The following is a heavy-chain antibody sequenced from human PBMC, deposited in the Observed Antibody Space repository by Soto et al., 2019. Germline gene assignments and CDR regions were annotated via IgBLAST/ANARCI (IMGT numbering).Heavy chain of an antibody. CDR2: INTDGSTT. V-gene: IGHV3-74*01. CDR1: GFTLSNYW. J-gene: IGHJ4*02. D-gene: IGHD5-12*01. CDR3: VRIRRGDGYTFGY. Sequence: VQLVESGGVSVQPEGSLRLSCTASGFTLSNYWMHWVRQAPGKGLVWVSRINTDGSTTTYADSVKGRFTISRDNAKNTLYLQMNSLRDEDTAVYYCVRIRRGDGYTFGYWGQGTLVTVSS.